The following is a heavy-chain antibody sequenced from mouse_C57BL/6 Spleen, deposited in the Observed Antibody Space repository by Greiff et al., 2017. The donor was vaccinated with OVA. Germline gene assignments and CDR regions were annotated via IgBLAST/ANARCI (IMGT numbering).Heavy chain of an antibody. Sequence: QVQLQQPGAELVRPGSSVKLSCKASGYTFTSYWMHWVKQRPIQGLEWIGTIDPSDSETHYNQKFKDKATLTVDKSSSTAYMQLSSLTSEDSAVYYCARDYYGYDGYFDVWGTGTTVTVSS. D-gene: IGHD2-2*01. CDR3: ARDYYGYDGYFDV. CDR1: GYTFTSYW. J-gene: IGHJ1*03. V-gene: IGHV1-52*01. CDR2: IDPSDSET.